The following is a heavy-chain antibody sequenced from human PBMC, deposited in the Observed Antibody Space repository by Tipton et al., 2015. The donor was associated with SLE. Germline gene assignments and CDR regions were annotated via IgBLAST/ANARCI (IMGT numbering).Heavy chain of an antibody. V-gene: IGHV4-34*01. J-gene: IGHJ4*02. Sequence: TLSLTCTVSGGSISGYYWSWIRQPPGKGLEWIGEINHSGSTNYNPSLKSRVTISVDTSKNQFSLKLSSVTAADTAVYYCARLSYWGQGTLVTVSS. CDR1: GGSISGYY. CDR2: INHSGST. CDR3: ARLSY.